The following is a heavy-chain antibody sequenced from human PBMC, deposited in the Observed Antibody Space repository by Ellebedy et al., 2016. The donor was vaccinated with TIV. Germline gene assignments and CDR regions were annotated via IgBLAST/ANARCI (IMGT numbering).Heavy chain of an antibody. J-gene: IGHJ4*02. CDR2: IKGDGRST. CDR3: ATGLLYGYEY. Sequence: GGSLRLXXAASGFPFTTYWMHWGRQVPGKGLVWVSLIKGDGRSTTYADSVKGRFTISRDNAKNTVYLQMNSLRGEDTAVYYCATGLLYGYEYWGQGTLVTVSS. D-gene: IGHD5-18*01. V-gene: IGHV3-74*01. CDR1: GFPFTTYW.